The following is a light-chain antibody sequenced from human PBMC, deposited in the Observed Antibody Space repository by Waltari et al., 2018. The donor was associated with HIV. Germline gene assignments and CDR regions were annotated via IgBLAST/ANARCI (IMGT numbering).Light chain of an antibody. CDR2: GKN. CDR1: NLRTYY. CDR3: KTRDRSGNLYV. Sequence: AVSVALGQTVKITCQGDNLRTYYASWYQQKPGQAPVLVSYGKNRRPSEIPDRFSSSASRNTASLIITGAQAEDEAEYYCKTRDRSGNLYVFGTGTTVTVL. J-gene: IGLJ1*01. V-gene: IGLV3-19*01.